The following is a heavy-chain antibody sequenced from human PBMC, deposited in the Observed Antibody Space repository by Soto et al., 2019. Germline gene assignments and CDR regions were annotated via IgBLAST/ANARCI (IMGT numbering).Heavy chain of an antibody. V-gene: IGHV4-30-4*01. CDR3: ARGPSGDKVDS. CDR2: IYNGGNT. D-gene: IGHD7-27*01. CDR1: GGSISTVNYW. J-gene: IGHJ4*02. Sequence: QVQLQESGPGLVKPSQTLSLTCTVSGGSISTVNYWWSWIRQSPDMGLEWIGHIYNGGNTYNNPSSEIRVTMSVDTSTNQLSLTLSSVSAADTAVYYCARGPSGDKVDSWGQGTLVTVSS.